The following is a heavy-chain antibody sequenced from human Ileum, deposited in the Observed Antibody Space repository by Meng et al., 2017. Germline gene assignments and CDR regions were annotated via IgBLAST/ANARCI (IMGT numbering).Heavy chain of an antibody. D-gene: IGHD4-17*01. CDR3: ARGRYGDSRRGGYFQH. J-gene: IGHJ1*01. CDR1: GGSCSGYY. CDR2: INHSGST. V-gene: IGHV4-34*01. Sequence: QLQQGGLGLLTPLETLSLTCAVDGGSCSGYYWSWIRQPPGKGLEWIGEINHSGSTNYNPSLKSRVTISVDTSKNQFSLKLSSVTAADTAVYYCARGRYGDSRRGGYFQHWGQGTLVTVSS.